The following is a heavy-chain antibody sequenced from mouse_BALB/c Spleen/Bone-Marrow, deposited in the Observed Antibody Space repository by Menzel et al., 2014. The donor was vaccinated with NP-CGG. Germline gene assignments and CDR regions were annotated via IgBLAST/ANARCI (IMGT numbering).Heavy chain of an antibody. CDR2: IYPGDGDT. CDR3: ASVYDYGRGYAMDY. V-gene: IGHV1-80*01. Sequence: VMLVESGAEVMRPGSSVNISCKASGYAFSNYGMNWVKQRPGQGLEWIGRIYPGDGDTNYNGKFKGRVTLTADKSSSTAYMQLSSLTSEDSAVYFCASVYDYGRGYAMDYWGQGTSVTVSS. CDR1: GYAFSNYG. D-gene: IGHD2-4*01. J-gene: IGHJ4*01.